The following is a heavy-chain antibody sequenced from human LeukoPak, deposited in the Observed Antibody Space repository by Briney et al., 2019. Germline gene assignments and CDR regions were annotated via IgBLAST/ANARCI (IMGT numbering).Heavy chain of an antibody. CDR1: GYSFTSYW. CDR2: IDPSDSYT. D-gene: IGHD4-11*01. V-gene: IGHV5-10-1*01. J-gene: IGHJ6*02. CDR3: ARHEENYSNHQYYYYYGMDV. Sequence: LGESLKISCKGSGYSFTSYWISWVRQMPGKDLEWMGRIDPSDSYTNYSPSFQGHVTISADKSISTAYLQWSSLKASDTAMYYCARHEENYSNHQYYYYYGMDVWGQGTTVTVSS.